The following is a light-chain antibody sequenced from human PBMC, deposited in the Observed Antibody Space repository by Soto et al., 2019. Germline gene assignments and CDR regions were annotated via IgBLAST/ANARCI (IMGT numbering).Light chain of an antibody. CDR1: QSVTSN. CDR2: GAF. Sequence: EIVMTQSPATLSVSPGEGAALSCRASQSVTSNVAWYQQKPGQAPRLHIYGAFTRATGIPARFSGSGSGTECNITISNLQSEDFGVYHCQQYNNSPWKFGQGTKVDIK. CDR3: QQYNNSPWK. V-gene: IGKV3-15*01. J-gene: IGKJ1*01.